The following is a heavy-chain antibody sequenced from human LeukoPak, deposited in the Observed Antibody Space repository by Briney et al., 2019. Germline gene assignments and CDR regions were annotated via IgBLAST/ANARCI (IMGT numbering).Heavy chain of an antibody. V-gene: IGHV3-30*04. D-gene: IGHD6-19*01. CDR3: ARDVYSSGWYAPDN. CDR2: ISFDGRHK. Sequence: GRSLRLSCAASGFTFSSYAMHWVRQAPGKGLEWVALISFDGRHKLYADSVKGRLTISRDNSKNTLYLQMESLTAEDTAVYYCARDVYSSGWYAPDNWGQRTLVTVSS. CDR1: GFTFSSYA. J-gene: IGHJ4*02.